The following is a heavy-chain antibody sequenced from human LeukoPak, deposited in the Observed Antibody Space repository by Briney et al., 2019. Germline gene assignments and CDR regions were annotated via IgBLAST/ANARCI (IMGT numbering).Heavy chain of an antibody. J-gene: IGHJ4*02. Sequence: PGGSLRLPCAASGFTFSSYSMNWVRQAPGKGLEWVSSISSSSSYIYYADSVKGRFTISRDNAKNSLYLQMNSLRAEDTAVYYCASPAAAGTEVDYWGQGTLVTVSS. D-gene: IGHD6-13*01. CDR2: ISSSSSYI. CDR3: ASPAAAGTEVDY. V-gene: IGHV3-21*01. CDR1: GFTFSSYS.